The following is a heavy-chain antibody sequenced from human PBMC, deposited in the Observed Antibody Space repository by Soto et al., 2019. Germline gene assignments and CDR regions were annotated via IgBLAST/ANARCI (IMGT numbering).Heavy chain of an antibody. CDR3: ARTYRTGSHFDY. J-gene: IGHJ4*02. CDR2: IYYSGST. V-gene: IGHV4-59*01. Sequence: SETLSLTCTVSGGSISSYYWSWIRQPPGKGLEWIGYIYYSGSTNYNPSLKSRVTISVDTSKNQFSLKLSSVTAADTAVYYCARTYRTGSHFDYWGQGTLVTV. D-gene: IGHD3-9*01. CDR1: GGSISSYY.